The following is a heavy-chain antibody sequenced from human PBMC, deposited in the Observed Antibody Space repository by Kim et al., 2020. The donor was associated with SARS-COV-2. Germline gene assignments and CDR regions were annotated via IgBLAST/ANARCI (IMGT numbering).Heavy chain of an antibody. V-gene: IGHV1-24*01. CDR3: ATENLVVPAARAGGVDAFDI. Sequence: ASVKVSCKVSGYTLTELSMHWVRQAPGKGLEWMGGFDPEDGETIYAQKFQGRVTMTEDTSTDTAYMELSSLRSEDTAVYYCATENLVVPAARAGGVDAFDIWGQGTMVTVSS. J-gene: IGHJ3*02. CDR2: FDPEDGET. CDR1: GYTLTELS. D-gene: IGHD2-2*01.